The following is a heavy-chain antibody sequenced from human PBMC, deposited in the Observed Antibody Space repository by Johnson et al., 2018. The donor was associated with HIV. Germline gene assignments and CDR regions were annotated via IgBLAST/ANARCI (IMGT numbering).Heavy chain of an antibody. V-gene: IGHV3-15*01. CDR1: GFTFSNAW. Sequence: VQLVESGGGLVKPGGSLRLSCAASGFTFSNAWMSWVRQAPGKGLEWVGRIKSKTDGGTTDYAAPVKGSFTISRDDSKNTLYLQMNSLKTEDTAVYYCTTYLRLRWFRFKEAFDIWGQGTMVTVSS. CDR2: IKSKTDGGTT. J-gene: IGHJ3*02. CDR3: TTYLRLRWFRFKEAFDI. D-gene: IGHD3-10*01.